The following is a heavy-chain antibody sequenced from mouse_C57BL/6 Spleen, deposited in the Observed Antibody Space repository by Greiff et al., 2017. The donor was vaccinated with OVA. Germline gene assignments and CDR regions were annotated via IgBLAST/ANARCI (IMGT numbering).Heavy chain of an antibody. V-gene: IGHV1-15*01. J-gene: IGHJ2*01. Sequence: QVQLKQSGAELVRPGASVTLSCKASGYTFTDYEMHWVKQTPVHGLEWIGAIDPETGGTAYNQKFKGKAILTADKSSSTAYMELRSLTAEDSAVYDSTRGDEKDWGKGTTLTVSS. CDR3: TRGDEKD. D-gene: IGHD3-3*01. CDR1: GYTFTDYE. CDR2: IDPETGGT.